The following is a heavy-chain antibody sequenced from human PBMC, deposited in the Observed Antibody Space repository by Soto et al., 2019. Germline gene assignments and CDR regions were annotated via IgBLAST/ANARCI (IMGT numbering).Heavy chain of an antibody. CDR1: GGSVNTGNYD. J-gene: IGHJ6*02. V-gene: IGHV4-61*01. CDR3: ARDGHGMDV. CDR2: IFFTGSA. Sequence: SETLSLTCTVSGGSVNTGNYDWAWIRQPPGKGLEWIGKIFFTGSARYNPSLKSRVTMSVDTSKDQFSLTLTSVTAADTAVYYCARDGHGMDVWGQGTTVTVSS.